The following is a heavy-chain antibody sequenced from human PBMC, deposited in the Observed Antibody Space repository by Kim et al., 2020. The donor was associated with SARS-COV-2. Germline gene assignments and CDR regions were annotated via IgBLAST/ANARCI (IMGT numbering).Heavy chain of an antibody. D-gene: IGHD3-22*01. CDR2: IYHSGST. V-gene: IGHV4-38-2*02. CDR1: GYSISSGYY. Sequence: SETLSLTCTVSGYSISSGYYWGWIRQPPGKGLEWIGSIYHSGSTYYNPSLKSRVTISVDASKNQFFLQLSSVTATDTAVYFCARGEYLDSSRYLYYFDY. J-gene: IGHJ4*01. CDR3: ARGEYLDSSRYLYYFDY.